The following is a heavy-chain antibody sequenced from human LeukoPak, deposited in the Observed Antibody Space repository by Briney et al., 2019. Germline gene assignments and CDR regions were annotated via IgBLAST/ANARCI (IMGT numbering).Heavy chain of an antibody. J-gene: IGHJ4*02. V-gene: IGHV4-4*07. CDR2: IYTNGST. CDR1: GGSISSYY. D-gene: IGHD3-9*01. Sequence: SETLSLTCTVSGGSISSYYWSWIRQPAGKGLEWIGRIYTNGSTNYNPSLKSRVTMSVETSKNQFSLKLSSVTAADTAVYYCARAVSDYDILTGYYLQVGYFDYWGQGTLVTVSS. CDR3: ARAVSDYDILTGYYLQVGYFDY.